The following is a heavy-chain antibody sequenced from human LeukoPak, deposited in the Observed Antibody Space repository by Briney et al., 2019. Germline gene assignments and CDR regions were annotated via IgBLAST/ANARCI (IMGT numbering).Heavy chain of an antibody. CDR2: INSDGSST. V-gene: IGHV3-74*01. CDR3: ARGPVYYYYMEV. J-gene: IGHJ6*03. Sequence: GGSLRLSCAASGFTLSSYWMHWVRQAPGKGLVWVSRINSDGSSTSYADSVEGRVTISRDNAKNTLYVQMNSLRAEDTAVYYCARGPVYYYYMEVWGKGTTVTVSS. CDR1: GFTLSSYW.